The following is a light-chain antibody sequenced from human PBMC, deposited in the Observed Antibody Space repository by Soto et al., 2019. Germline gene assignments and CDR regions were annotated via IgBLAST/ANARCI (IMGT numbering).Light chain of an antibody. Sequence: SVLAQPPSVSGAPGQRVSIGCTGSTSNIGAPYDVHWYQHLPGTAPKLLIYGDNNRPSGVPDRFSGSKSGTSASLAITRLQADDEADYYCQSYDISLHNYVFGTGTKVTVL. V-gene: IGLV1-40*01. J-gene: IGLJ1*01. CDR1: TSNIGAPYD. CDR3: QSYDISLHNYV. CDR2: GDN.